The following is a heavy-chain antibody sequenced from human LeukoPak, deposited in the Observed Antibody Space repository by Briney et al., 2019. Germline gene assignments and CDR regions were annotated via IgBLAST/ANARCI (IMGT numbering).Heavy chain of an antibody. CDR3: VYSSSSGGYYFDY. V-gene: IGHV1-69*05. CDR2: IIPIFGTA. CDR1: GGTFSSYA. D-gene: IGHD6-6*01. Sequence: SSVKVSCKASGGTFSSYAISWVRQAPGQGLELMGRIIPIFGTANYAQKFQGRVTITTDESTSTAYMELGSLRSEDTAVYYCVYSSSSGGYYFDYWGQGTLVTVSS. J-gene: IGHJ4*02.